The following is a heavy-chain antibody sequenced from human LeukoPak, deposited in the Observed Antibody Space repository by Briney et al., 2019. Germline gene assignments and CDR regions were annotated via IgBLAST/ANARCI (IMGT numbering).Heavy chain of an antibody. CDR3: ARDPCHGALDY. D-gene: IGHD2-2*01. CDR1: GFTFSSSW. V-gene: IGHV3-7*03. J-gene: IGHJ4*02. Sequence: GGSLRLSCAASGFTFSSSWMSWVRRAPGKGLEWVANIKQDGTEEYYVDSVRGRFSIFKDNAKNSLYLQMNSLRAEDTAVYYCARDPCHGALDYWGQGALVTVSS. CDR2: IKQDGTEE.